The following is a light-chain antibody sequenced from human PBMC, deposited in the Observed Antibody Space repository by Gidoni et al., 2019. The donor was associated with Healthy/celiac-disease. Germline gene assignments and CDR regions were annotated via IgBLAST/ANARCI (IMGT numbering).Light chain of an antibody. Sequence: DIVMTQSPHSLSVSLGERATINCKSSQSVLYSSNNKNYLAWYQQKPGQPPKLLIYWASTRESGVPDRFSGSGSGTDFTLTISSLQAEDVAVYYCQQYYSTPPITFGQXTRLEIK. CDR2: WAS. CDR1: QSVLYSSNNKNY. V-gene: IGKV4-1*01. CDR3: QQYYSTPPIT. J-gene: IGKJ5*01.